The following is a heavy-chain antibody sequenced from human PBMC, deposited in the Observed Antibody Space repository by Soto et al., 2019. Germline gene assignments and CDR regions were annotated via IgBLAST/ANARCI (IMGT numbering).Heavy chain of an antibody. Sequence: QVQLQESGPGLVKPSGTLSLTCAVSGGSISSSHWWTWVRQSPGKGLEYIGEISHSGTSNSNPSLKSRVTLLVYKSKNHFSLTLTSVAAADTAVYYCARVVLTITRGAFDAWGQGTLVIVSS. CDR3: ARVVLTITRGAFDA. V-gene: IGHV4-4*02. CDR1: GGSISSSHW. D-gene: IGHD3-9*01. J-gene: IGHJ3*01. CDR2: ISHSGTS.